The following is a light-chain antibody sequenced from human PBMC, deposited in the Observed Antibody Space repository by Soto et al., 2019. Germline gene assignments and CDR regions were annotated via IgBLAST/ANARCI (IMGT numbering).Light chain of an antibody. CDR1: QSVSSN. V-gene: IGKV3-15*01. CDR2: GAS. J-gene: IGKJ1*01. Sequence: IVLTQSPVTLYVSPGERATLSCRASQSVSSNFAWYQQKPGQAPRLLIYGASTRATGIPVRFSGSKSGTEYPLTINSLQSEDFAVYYCQQYNNWPPWTFGQGTKVEIK. CDR3: QQYNNWPPWT.